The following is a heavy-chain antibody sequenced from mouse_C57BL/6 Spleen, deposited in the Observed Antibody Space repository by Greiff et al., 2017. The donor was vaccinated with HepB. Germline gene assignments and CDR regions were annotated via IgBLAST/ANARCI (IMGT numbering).Heavy chain of an antibody. D-gene: IGHD1-1*01. CDR2: ISSGSSTI. CDR3: ARDTTGVERRSWYFDV. J-gene: IGHJ1*03. Sequence: EVKLVESGGGLVKPGGSLKLSCAASGFTFSDYGMHWVRQAPEKGLEWVAYISSGSSTIYYADTVKGRLTISRDNAKNTLFLQMTSLRSEDTAMYYCARDTTGVERRSWYFDVWGTGTTVTVSS. V-gene: IGHV5-17*01. CDR1: GFTFSDYG.